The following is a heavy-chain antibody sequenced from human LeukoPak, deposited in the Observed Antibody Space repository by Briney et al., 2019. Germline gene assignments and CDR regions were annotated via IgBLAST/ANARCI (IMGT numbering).Heavy chain of an antibody. CDR2: IYHSGST. Sequence: SETLSLTCTVSGSSISSGYYWGWIRQPPGKGLERIGSIYHSGSTYYNPSLKSRVTISVDTSKNQFSLKLSSVTAADTAVYYCARDYGRGERHIVVVTASFDCWGQGTLVTVSS. CDR3: ARDYGRGERHIVVVTASFDC. V-gene: IGHV4-38-2*02. CDR1: GSSISSGYY. D-gene: IGHD2-21*02. J-gene: IGHJ4*02.